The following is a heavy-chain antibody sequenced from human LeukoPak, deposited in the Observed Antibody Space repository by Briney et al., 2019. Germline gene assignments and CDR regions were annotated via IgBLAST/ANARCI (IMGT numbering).Heavy chain of an antibody. CDR2: IVVGSGNT. J-gene: IGHJ6*03. Sequence: SVKVSCKASGFTFTSSVVHWVRQARGQRLEGIGWIVVGSGNTNYAQKFQERVTITRDMSTSTAYMELSSLRSEDTAVYYCAAPRGYYGSGSSYYYYMDVWGKGTTVTVSS. CDR1: GFTFTSSV. CDR3: AAPRGYYGSGSSYYYYMDV. V-gene: IGHV1-58*01. D-gene: IGHD3-10*01.